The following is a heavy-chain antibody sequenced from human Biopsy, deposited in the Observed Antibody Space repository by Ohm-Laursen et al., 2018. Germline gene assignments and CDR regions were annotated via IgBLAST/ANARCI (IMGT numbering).Heavy chain of an antibody. J-gene: IGHJ4*02. D-gene: IGHD1-26*01. CDR2: MSPNTGNA. CDR1: GYTFTSHD. CDR3: ARWETTLGRSLDS. V-gene: IGHV1-8*01. Sequence: ASVKVSCNASGYTFTSHDINWVRQATGQGLEWMGWMSPNTGNAVYAQRFQDRVTMTSDTSTGTAYMELTSLTSDDTAVYFCARWETTLGRSLDSWGQGTLVAVSS.